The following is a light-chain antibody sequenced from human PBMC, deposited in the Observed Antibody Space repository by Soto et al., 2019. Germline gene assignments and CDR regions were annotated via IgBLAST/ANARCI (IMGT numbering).Light chain of an antibody. J-gene: IGKJ4*01. CDR2: YAS. V-gene: IGKV1-5*01. CDR1: QSISSR. CDR3: QQYNNYSLN. Sequence: DIQMPQSPSTLSASVGDRVTITCRASQSISSRLAWYQQKPGKAPKILIYYASNLESGVTSRFSGSGSETEFTLTISSLQPEEFASYYCQQYNNYSLNFGEGTTVAIK.